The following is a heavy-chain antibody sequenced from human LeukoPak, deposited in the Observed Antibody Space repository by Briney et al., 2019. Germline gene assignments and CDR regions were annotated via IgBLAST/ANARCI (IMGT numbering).Heavy chain of an antibody. V-gene: IGHV5-51*01. CDR2: IYPGDSDT. CDR3: ARHDRGILAAAEKYGMDV. CDR1: GYSFTSYW. Sequence: GESLKISCKGSGYSFTSYWIGWVRQMPGKGLEWMGIIYPGDSDTRYSPSFQGQVTISADKSISTAYLQWSSLKASDTAMYYCARHDRGILAAAEKYGMDVWGQGTTVTVSS. D-gene: IGHD6-13*01. J-gene: IGHJ6*02.